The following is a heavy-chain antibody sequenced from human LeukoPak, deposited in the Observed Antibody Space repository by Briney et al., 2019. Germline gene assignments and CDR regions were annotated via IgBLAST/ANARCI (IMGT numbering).Heavy chain of an antibody. J-gene: IGHJ4*02. Sequence: ASVKVSCKASGYSFTGYYMHWVRQAPGQGLEWMGWINPNSADTGYAQKFQGRVTMTRDMSISTISMELTRLRSDDTALYYCARWDGYSSSPDYWGQGTLVTVSS. CDR1: GYSFTGYY. CDR3: ARWDGYSSSPDY. D-gene: IGHD6-13*01. CDR2: INPNSADT. V-gene: IGHV1-2*02.